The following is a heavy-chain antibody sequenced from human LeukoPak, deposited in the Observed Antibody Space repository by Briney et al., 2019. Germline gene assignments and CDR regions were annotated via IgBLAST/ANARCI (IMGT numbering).Heavy chain of an antibody. CDR3: ASHDYGDDYYYYYMDV. D-gene: IGHD4-17*01. CDR1: GGSISSYY. J-gene: IGHJ6*03. Sequence: SETLSLTCTVSGGSISSYYWSWIRQPPGKGQERIGYIYYSGSTNYNPSLKSRVTISVDTSKNQFSLKLSSVTAADTAVYYCASHDYGDDYYYYYMDVWGKGTTVTVSS. V-gene: IGHV4-59*01. CDR2: IYYSGST.